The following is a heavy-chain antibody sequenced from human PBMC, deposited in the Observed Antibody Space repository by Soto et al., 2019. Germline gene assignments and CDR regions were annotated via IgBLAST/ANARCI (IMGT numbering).Heavy chain of an antibody. Sequence: GALRLSCAASGFTFSSYSMNWVRQAPGKGLEWVSSISSSSSYIYYSDSVKGRFTISRDNAKNSLYLQMNSLRAEDTAVYYCARDWEVITPFYAYWGQGTRVTVSS. CDR2: ISSSSSYI. D-gene: IGHD3-22*01. J-gene: IGHJ4*02. CDR3: ARDWEVITPFYAY. CDR1: GFTFSSYS. V-gene: IGHV3-21*01.